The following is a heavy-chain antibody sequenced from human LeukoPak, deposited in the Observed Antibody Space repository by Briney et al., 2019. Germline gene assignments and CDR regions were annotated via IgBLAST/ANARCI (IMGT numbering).Heavy chain of an antibody. CDR2: IYYSGST. V-gene: IGHV4-59*02. Sequence: SETLSLTCTVSGGSVSSYYWSWIRQPPGKGLEWIGYIYYSGSTNYNPSLKSRVTISVDTSKNQFSLKLSSVTAADTAVYYCARAPGGAAADYWGQGTLVTVSS. J-gene: IGHJ4*02. D-gene: IGHD6-13*01. CDR3: ARAPGGAAADY. CDR1: GGSVSSYY.